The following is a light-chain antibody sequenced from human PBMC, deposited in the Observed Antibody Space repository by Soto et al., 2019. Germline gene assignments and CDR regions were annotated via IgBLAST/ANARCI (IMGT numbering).Light chain of an antibody. CDR1: SRHSSYI. CDR3: ETWDSNTRV. Sequence: QPVLTQSSSASASLGSSVKLTCTLSSRHSSYIIAWHQQQPGKAPRYLMKLEGSGSYNKGSGVRDRFSGSSSGADRYLTISNLQFEDEADYYCETWDSNTRVFGGGTKVTVL. J-gene: IGLJ3*02. CDR2: LEGSGSY. V-gene: IGLV4-60*02.